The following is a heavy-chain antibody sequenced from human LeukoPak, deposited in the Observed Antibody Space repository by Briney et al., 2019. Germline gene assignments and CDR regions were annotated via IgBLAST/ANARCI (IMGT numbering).Heavy chain of an antibody. CDR3: ARDGGGYNYFDY. J-gene: IGHJ4*02. D-gene: IGHD5-24*01. CDR2: IIPIFGTA. Sequence: SVKVSCKASGGTFSSYAISWVRQAPGQGLEWMGRIIPIFGTANYAQKFQGRVTITTDESTSTAYMELSSLRSEDTAVYYCARDGGGYNYFDYWGQGTLVTVSS. CDR1: GGTFSSYA. V-gene: IGHV1-69*05.